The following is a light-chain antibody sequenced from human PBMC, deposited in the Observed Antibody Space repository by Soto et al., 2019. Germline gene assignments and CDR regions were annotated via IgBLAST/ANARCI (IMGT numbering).Light chain of an antibody. CDR2: SAS. J-gene: IGKJ1*01. V-gene: IGKV3-15*01. CDR1: QSISAT. Sequence: EIVMTQSPATLSVSPGGRATLSCRASQSISATLAWYQQKPGQAPRLLIYSASRRATGFPGRFSGSGSGTEFTLSISSLQSEDLAVYYCQQYNNWPWTFGQGTKVEIK. CDR3: QQYNNWPWT.